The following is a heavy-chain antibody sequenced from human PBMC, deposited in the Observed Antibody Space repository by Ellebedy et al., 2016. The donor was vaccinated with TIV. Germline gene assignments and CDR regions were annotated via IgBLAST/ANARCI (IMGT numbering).Heavy chain of an antibody. Sequence: GGSLRLSCKGSGYSFTSYWIGWVRQMPGKGLEWMGIIYPGDSYTNYSPSFQGHVTISADKSISTAYLQWSSLKASDTAMYYCARHSGSGRPAEYFQHWGQGTLVTVSS. CDR2: IYPGDSYT. D-gene: IGHD3-10*01. V-gene: IGHV5-51*01. CDR3: ARHSGSGRPAEYFQH. J-gene: IGHJ1*01. CDR1: GYSFTSYW.